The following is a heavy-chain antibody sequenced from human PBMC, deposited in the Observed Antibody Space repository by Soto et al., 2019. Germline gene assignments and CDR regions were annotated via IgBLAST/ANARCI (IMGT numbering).Heavy chain of an antibody. CDR3: ARDGSSSWPNFDY. Sequence: ASVTVSCQASGYTFSNYGISWVRQAPGQGLEWMGWISGYNGNTHYAQKFQGRVTMTIDTSTSTAYMELRSLRSDDTAMFYCARDGSSSWPNFDYWGQGTLVTVSS. CDR1: GYTFSNYG. V-gene: IGHV1-18*01. J-gene: IGHJ4*02. D-gene: IGHD6-13*01. CDR2: ISGYNGNT.